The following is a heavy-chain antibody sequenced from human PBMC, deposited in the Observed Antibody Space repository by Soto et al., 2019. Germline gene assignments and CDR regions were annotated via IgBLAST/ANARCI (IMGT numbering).Heavy chain of an antibody. CDR3: ASGIEAKGDY. V-gene: IGHV3-33*01. CDR1: GFTFSSYG. CDR2: IWYDGSNE. J-gene: IGHJ4*02. Sequence: QVQLVESGGGVVQPGRSLRLSCAASGFTFSSYGMHWVRQAPGKGLEWVAIIWYDGSNEFYPDSVKGRFTISRDNSKNTLYLQMNSLRAEDTAVYYCASGIEAKGDYWGQGTLVTVSS.